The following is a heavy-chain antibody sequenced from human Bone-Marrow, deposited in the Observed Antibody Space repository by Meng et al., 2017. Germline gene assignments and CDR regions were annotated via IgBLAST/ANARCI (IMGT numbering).Heavy chain of an antibody. J-gene: IGHJ6*02. V-gene: IGHV3-30*07. CDR1: GFTFSTSA. CDR2: ISYDGSNK. CDR3: ARAASSYGAGHYGMDV. D-gene: IGHD5-18*01. Sequence: GESLKISCAASGFTFSTSAMCWVRQAPGKGLEWVALISYDGSNKYYADSVKGRFTISRDNSKNSLYLQMNSLRAEDTAVYYCARAASSYGAGHYGMDVWGQGTTVTVSS.